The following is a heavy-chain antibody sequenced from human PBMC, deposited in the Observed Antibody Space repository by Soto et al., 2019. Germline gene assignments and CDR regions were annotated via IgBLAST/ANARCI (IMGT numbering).Heavy chain of an antibody. Sequence: SETLSLTCTVSGGSISSYYWSWIRQSAGKGLEWIGRIYNGGNTQYNPSLKSRVTMSADTSKNQFSLRLNSVTAADTAVYYCARDGSDSYGLDVWGQGTTVTVSS. J-gene: IGHJ6*02. CDR2: IYNGGNT. CDR3: ARDGSDSYGLDV. V-gene: IGHV4-4*07. D-gene: IGHD3-10*01. CDR1: GGSISSYY.